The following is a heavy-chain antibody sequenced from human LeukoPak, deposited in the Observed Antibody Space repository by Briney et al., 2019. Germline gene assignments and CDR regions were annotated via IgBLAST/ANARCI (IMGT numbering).Heavy chain of an antibody. J-gene: IGHJ4*02. CDR2: INAGNGNT. CDR1: GYTFTSYA. CDR3: ARDPGAAADVFDY. D-gene: IGHD6-13*01. V-gene: IGHV1-3*01. Sequence: ASVKVSCKVSGYTFTSYAMHWVRQAPGQRLEWMGWINAGNGNTKYSQKFQGRVTITRDTSASTAYMELSSLRSEDTAVYYCARDPGAAADVFDYWGQGTLVTVSS.